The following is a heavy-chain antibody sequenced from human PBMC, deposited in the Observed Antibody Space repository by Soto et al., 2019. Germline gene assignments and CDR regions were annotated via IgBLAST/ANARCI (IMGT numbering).Heavy chain of an antibody. CDR1: GYSFTNYG. CDR2: MNPNSGNT. CDR3: ARGHNYYDSSGYYGD. Sequence: ASVKVSCKGSGYSFTNYGIGWVRQAPGQGLEWMGWMNPNSGNTGYAQKFQGRVTMTRSNSVSTAYMELTGLRSEDTAVYYCARGHNYYDSSGYYGDWGQGTLVTVSS. J-gene: IGHJ4*02. D-gene: IGHD3-22*01. V-gene: IGHV1-8*02.